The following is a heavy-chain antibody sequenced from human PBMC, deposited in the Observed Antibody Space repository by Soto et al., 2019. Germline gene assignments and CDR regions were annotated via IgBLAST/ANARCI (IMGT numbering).Heavy chain of an antibody. J-gene: IGHJ6*02. V-gene: IGHV3-23*01. CDR1: GFTFSSYA. CDR2: ISGSGGNA. CDR3: AKDGASGSYPPYYYFGMDV. Sequence: PGGSLRLSCAASGFTFSSYAMIWVRQAPGEGLEWVSTISGSGGNAYYADSVKGRFSISRDNSKNTLRLQMNSLRADDTAVYYCAKDGASGSYPPYYYFGMDVWGQGTTVTVSS. D-gene: IGHD1-26*01.